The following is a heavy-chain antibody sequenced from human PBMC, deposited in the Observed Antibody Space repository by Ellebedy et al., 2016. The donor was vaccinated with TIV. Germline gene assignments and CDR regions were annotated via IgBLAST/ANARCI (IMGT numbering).Heavy chain of an antibody. CDR3: ARDRGYSRSYYHFAY. D-gene: IGHD1-26*01. CDR1: GFTFSSYA. CDR2: ISYDGSDK. J-gene: IGHJ4*02. V-gene: IGHV3-30*04. Sequence: GESLKISCAASGFTFSSYAMHWVRQAPGKGLEWVAVISYDGSDKYYADSVKGRFTISRGNSKNTPYLQMNSLRVEDTAVYYCARDRGYSRSYYHFAYWGQGTLVTVSS.